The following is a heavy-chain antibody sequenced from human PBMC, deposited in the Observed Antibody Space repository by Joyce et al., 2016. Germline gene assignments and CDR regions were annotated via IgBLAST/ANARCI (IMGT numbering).Heavy chain of an antibody. CDR2: ISSSSDTI. CDR1: GFTFSTYA. J-gene: IGHJ4*02. V-gene: IGHV3-48*02. D-gene: IGHD6-19*01. Sequence: EVQLVESGGGLVQPGWSLRLSCAASGFTFSTYAMIWVRQAPWKGLEWVSYISSSSDTIYDADSGKGRFTISRDNAKISLYLHMNSLRDEDTSVYYCARDLWLVPVSSYYVDYWGQGTLVTVSS. CDR3: ARDLWLVPVSSYYVDY.